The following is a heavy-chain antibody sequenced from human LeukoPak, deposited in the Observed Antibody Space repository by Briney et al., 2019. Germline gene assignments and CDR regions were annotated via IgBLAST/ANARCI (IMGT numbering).Heavy chain of an antibody. CDR3: ARAHPYYYYMDV. J-gene: IGHJ6*03. Sequence: SETLSLTCTVSGGSISSGSYYWSWIRQPAGKGLEWIGRIYTSGSTNYNPSLKSRVTISVDTSKNQFSLKLSSVTAADTAVYYCARAHPYYYYMDVWGKGTTVTVSS. CDR1: GGSISSGSYY. V-gene: IGHV4-61*02. CDR2: IYTSGST.